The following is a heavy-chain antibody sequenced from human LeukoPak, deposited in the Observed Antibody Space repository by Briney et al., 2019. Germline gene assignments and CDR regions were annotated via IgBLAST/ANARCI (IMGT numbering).Heavy chain of an antibody. V-gene: IGHV4-39*01. CDR3: ARGFGDDLEDRPFDY. CDR1: GGSISSSSYY. D-gene: IGHD3-10*01. Sequence: SETLSLTCTVSGGSISSSSYYWGWIRQPPGKGLEWIGSIYYSGSTYYNPSLKSRVIISVDTSKNQFSLKLSSVTAADTAAYYCARGFGDDLEDRPFDYWGQGTLVTVSS. CDR2: IYYSGST. J-gene: IGHJ4*02.